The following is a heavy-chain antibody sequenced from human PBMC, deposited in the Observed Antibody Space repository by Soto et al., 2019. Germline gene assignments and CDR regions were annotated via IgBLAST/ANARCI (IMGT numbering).Heavy chain of an antibody. D-gene: IGHD3-10*01. CDR3: ARSVTP. J-gene: IGHJ5*02. CDR2: IYYSGST. CDR1: GASISSSY. V-gene: IGHV4-59*12. Sequence: TSETLSLTCTVSGASISSSYWSWIRQPPGKGLEWIGYIYYSGSTYYNPSLKSRVTISVDTSKNQFSLKLSSVTAADTAVYYCARSVTPWGQGTLVTVSS.